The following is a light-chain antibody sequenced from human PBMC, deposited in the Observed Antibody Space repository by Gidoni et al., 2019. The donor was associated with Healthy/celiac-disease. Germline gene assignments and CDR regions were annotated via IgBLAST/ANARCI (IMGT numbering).Light chain of an antibody. CDR1: QSVSSN. CDR3: QHYNNWPPLT. J-gene: IGKJ4*01. V-gene: IGKV3-15*01. CDR2: GAS. Sequence: VMTQSPATLSVSPGERATLSCRASQSVSSNLAWYQQKPGQDPRLLIYGASTRSTGIPARFSGSGSVTELTLTISSLQSEDFAVYYCQHYNNWPPLTFGGGNKVEIK.